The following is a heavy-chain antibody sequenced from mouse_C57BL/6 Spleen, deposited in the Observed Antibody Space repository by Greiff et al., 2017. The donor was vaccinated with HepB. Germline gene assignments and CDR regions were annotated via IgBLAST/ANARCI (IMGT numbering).Heavy chain of an antibody. CDR3: ARDGLLRVYFDY. J-gene: IGHJ2*01. D-gene: IGHD1-1*01. V-gene: IGHV1-64*01. CDR1: GYTFTSYW. Sequence: VQLQQPGAELVKPGASVKLSCKASGYTFTSYWMHWVKQRPGQGLEWIGMIHPNSGSTNYNEKFKSKATLTVDKSSSTAYMQLSSLTSEDSAVYYCARDGLLRVYFDYWGQGTTLTVSS. CDR2: IHPNSGST.